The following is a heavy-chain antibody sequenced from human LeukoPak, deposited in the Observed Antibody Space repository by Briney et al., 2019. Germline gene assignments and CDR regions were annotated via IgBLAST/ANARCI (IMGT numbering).Heavy chain of an antibody. V-gene: IGHV3-30-3*01. D-gene: IGHD4-17*01. Sequence: PGGSLRLSCAASGFTFSSYAMHWVRQAPGKGLEWVAVISYDGSNKYYADSVKGRFTISRDNSKNTLYLQMNSLRAEDTAVYYCASFEAAYGDHDFDYWGQGTLVTVSS. CDR2: ISYDGSNK. CDR3: ASFEAAYGDHDFDY. CDR1: GFTFSSYA. J-gene: IGHJ4*02.